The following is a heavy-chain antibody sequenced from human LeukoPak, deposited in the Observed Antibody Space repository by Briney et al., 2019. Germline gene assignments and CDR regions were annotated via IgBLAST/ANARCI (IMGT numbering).Heavy chain of an antibody. Sequence: SVKVSCKASGGAFSSYAISWVRQAPGQGLEWMGGIIPIFGTANYAQKFQGRVTITADESTSTAYMELSSLRSEDTAVYYCARSEFSQDYFDYWGQGTLVTVSS. CDR1: GGAFSSYA. CDR3: ARSEFSQDYFDY. J-gene: IGHJ4*02. D-gene: IGHD3-10*01. CDR2: IIPIFGTA. V-gene: IGHV1-69*13.